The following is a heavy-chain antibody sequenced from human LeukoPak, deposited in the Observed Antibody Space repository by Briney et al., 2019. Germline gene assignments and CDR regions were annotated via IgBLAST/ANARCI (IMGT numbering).Heavy chain of an antibody. CDR2: INPSGGSP. J-gene: IGHJ4*02. V-gene: IGHV1-46*01. Sequence: ASVKVSCKASGYTFTSYYMHWVRQAPGQGLEWMGLINPSGGSPSYAQRFQGRITMTRDTSTSTVYMEVSSLRSEDPAVYYCARAGAYSSGVFAYWGQGTLVTVSS. D-gene: IGHD6-19*01. CDR1: GYTFTSYY. CDR3: ARAGAYSSGVFAY.